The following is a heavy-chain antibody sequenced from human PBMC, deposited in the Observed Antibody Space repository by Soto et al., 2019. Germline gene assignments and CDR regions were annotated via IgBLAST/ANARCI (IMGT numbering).Heavy chain of an antibody. J-gene: IGHJ4*02. D-gene: IGHD1-26*01. CDR1: RYNFTAYA. V-gene: IGHV1-3*01. CDR2: INPGNAKT. CDR3: ARVRTGVGWGY. Sequence: ASVKVSCKGSRYNFTAYAMHWVRQAPGQGLEWMGWINPGNAKTKYSQIFQTKITIYGDTSATTVYMELSSLTSEDTAMYYCARVRTGVGWGYWGRGTLVTVPQ.